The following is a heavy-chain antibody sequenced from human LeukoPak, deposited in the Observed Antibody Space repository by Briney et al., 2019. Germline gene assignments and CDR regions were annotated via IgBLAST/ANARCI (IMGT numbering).Heavy chain of an antibody. CDR2: IIPLIGAT. J-gene: IGHJ5*02. D-gene: IGHD3-10*01. Sequence: SVKVPCKASGGTFTSYAFSWVRRAPGQGLEWMGRIIPLIGATDSAQKFRDRVTITADKSTSTAYMELTSLRSEDTAVYYCARASVDFYGSGSIQPWGQGTLVTVSS. CDR1: GGTFTSYA. V-gene: IGHV1-69*04. CDR3: ARASVDFYGSGSIQP.